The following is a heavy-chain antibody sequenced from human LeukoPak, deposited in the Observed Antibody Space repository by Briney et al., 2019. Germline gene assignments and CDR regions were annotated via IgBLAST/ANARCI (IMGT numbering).Heavy chain of an antibody. J-gene: IGHJ4*02. CDR2: IIPISGTA. D-gene: IGHD3-9*01. CDR1: GGTFSSYA. V-gene: IGHV1-69*05. CDR3: ATDVLTRKYYDILTGYRY. Sequence: SVKVSCKASGGTFSSYAISWVRQAPGQGLEWMGGIIPISGTANYAQKFQGRVTITTDESTSTAYMELSSLRSEDTAVYYCATDVLTRKYYDILTGYRYWGQGTLVTVSS.